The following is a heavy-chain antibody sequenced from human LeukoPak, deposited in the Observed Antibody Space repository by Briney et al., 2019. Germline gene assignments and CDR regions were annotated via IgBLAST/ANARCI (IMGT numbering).Heavy chain of an antibody. D-gene: IGHD1-7*01. Sequence: GGSLRLSCAASGFTFSSYAISWVRQAPGKGLEWVSTISGSGSSTYYADSVKGRFPISRDNSKNTLYLQMNSLKAEDTAIYYCAKARNFYYFDYWGQGTLVTVSS. CDR1: GFTFSSYA. J-gene: IGHJ4*02. CDR3: AKARNFYYFDY. V-gene: IGHV3-23*01. CDR2: ISGSGSST.